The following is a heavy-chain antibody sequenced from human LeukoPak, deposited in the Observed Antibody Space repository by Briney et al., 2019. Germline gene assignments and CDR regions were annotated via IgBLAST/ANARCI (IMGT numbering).Heavy chain of an antibody. Sequence: GASVKVSCKASGYTFTSYGISWVRQAPGQGLEWMGWTSAYNGNTNYAQKLQGRVTMTTDTSTRTAYMELRSLRSDDTAVYYCASGALRFGELSYFDYWGQGTLVTVSS. V-gene: IGHV1-18*01. CDR3: ASGALRFGELSYFDY. CDR1: GYTFTSYG. CDR2: TSAYNGNT. J-gene: IGHJ4*02. D-gene: IGHD3-10*01.